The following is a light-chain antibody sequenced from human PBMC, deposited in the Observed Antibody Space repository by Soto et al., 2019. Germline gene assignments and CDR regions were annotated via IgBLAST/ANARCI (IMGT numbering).Light chain of an antibody. CDR1: SSDVGGYNY. CDR3: SSYTGSSTHVV. V-gene: IGLV2-14*01. CDR2: EVR. J-gene: IGLJ2*01. Sequence: QSALTQPASVSGSPGQSIIISCTGTSSDVGGYNYVSWYQQHPGKAPKLMIYEVRNRPSGVSNRFSGSKSGTTASLTISGLQAEDEADYYCSSYTGSSTHVVFGGGTKLTVL.